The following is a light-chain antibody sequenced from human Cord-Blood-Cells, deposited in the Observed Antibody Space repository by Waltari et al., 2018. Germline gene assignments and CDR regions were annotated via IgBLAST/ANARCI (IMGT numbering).Light chain of an antibody. V-gene: IGLV2-14*01. Sequence: QSALTHPASVSGSPGQSITISCTGTSSVVGGYNYVSWYQQHPGKAPKLMIYDVSKRPSGVSNRFSGSKSGNTASLTISGLQAEDEADYYCSSYTSSSILYVFGTGTKVTVL. J-gene: IGLJ1*01. CDR2: DVS. CDR3: SSYTSSSILYV. CDR1: SSVVGGYNY.